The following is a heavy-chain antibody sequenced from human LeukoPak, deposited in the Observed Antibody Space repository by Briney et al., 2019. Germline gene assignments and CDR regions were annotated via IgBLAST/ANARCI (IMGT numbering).Heavy chain of an antibody. CDR2: INHSGST. CDR1: GGSFSGYY. V-gene: IGHV4-34*01. J-gene: IGHJ4*02. CDR3: ARGFAAAAGLGDFDC. Sequence: SETLSLTCAVYGGSFSGYYWSWIRQPPGKGLEWIGEINHSGSTNYNPSLKSRVTISVDTSKNQFSLKLSSVTAADTAVYYCARGFAAAAGLGDFDCWGQGTLVTVSS. D-gene: IGHD6-13*01.